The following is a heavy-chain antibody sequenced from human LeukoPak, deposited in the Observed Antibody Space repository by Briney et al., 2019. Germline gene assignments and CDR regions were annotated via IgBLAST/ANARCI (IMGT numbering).Heavy chain of an antibody. CDR3: ARLQWFGDLPDAFDI. CDR2: IYYSGST. Sequence: ASETLSLTCTVSGGSISSSSYYWGWIRQPPGKGLEWIGSIYYSGSTYYNPSLKSRVTISVDTSKNQFSLKLSSVTAADTAVYYCARLQWFGDLPDAFDIWGQGTMVTVSS. CDR1: GGSISSSSYY. D-gene: IGHD3-10*01. J-gene: IGHJ3*02. V-gene: IGHV4-39*07.